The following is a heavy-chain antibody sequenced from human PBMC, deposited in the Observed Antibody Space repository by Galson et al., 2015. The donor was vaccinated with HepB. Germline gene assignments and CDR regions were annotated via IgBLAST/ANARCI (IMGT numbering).Heavy chain of an antibody. D-gene: IGHD6-6*01. V-gene: IGHV3-23*01. CDR2: ITNSGGRR. J-gene: IGHJ6*02. Sequence: SLRLSCAASGFRFNIYDMSWVRQAPGKGLEWVSGITNSGGRRYYAEPGKGRFTISRDNSKNTVFLQMSSLQAEDTAIYYCAKGAYMSSYSLYGMDAWGQGTTVIVSS. CDR3: AKGAYMSSYSLYGMDA. CDR1: GFRFNIYD.